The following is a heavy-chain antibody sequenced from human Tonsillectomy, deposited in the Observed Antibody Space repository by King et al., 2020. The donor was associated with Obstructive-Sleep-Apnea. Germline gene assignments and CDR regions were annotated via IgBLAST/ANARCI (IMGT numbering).Heavy chain of an antibody. CDR1: GYTFTNYY. CDR3: ARAGGYYNSSGYYCGGFDF. Sequence: QLVQSGAEVKKPGASVKVSCKASGYTFTNYYMHWVRQAPGQGLERMGIMNPSGGSTTYAQRFRGRVTVTRDTSTSTIYMELSSLRSDDTAVYYCARAGGYYNSSGYYCGGFDFWGQGTLVTVSS. D-gene: IGHD3-22*01. V-gene: IGHV1-46*03. CDR2: MNPSGGST. J-gene: IGHJ4*02.